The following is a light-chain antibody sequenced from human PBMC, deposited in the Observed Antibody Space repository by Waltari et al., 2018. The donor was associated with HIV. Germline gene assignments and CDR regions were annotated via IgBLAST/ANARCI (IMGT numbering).Light chain of an antibody. CDR3: QQYNNWPLT. V-gene: IGKV3-15*01. CDR2: AAS. J-gene: IGKJ4*01. CDR1: HSVSSK. Sequence: EIVMTQSPATLSVSPGERVTFSCRASHSVSSKLAWYQQKPGQAPRLIIYAASTRATGIPARFSGGGSGTEFTLTISSLQSEDFAVYFCQQYNNWPLTFGGGTRVEI.